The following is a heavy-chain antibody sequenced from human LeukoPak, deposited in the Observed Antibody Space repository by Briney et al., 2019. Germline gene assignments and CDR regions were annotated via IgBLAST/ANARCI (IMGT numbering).Heavy chain of an antibody. CDR3: ARANPVLMVSKYFQH. CDR1: GFTVSSNY. J-gene: IGHJ1*01. Sequence: GGSLRLSCAASGFTVSSNYMSWVRQAPGRGLEWVSVIYSGGSTFYADSVKGRFTISRDNSKNTLYLQMNSLRAEGTAVYYCARANPVLMVSKYFQHWGQGTLVTVSS. D-gene: IGHD2-8*01. V-gene: IGHV3-53*05. CDR2: IYSGGST.